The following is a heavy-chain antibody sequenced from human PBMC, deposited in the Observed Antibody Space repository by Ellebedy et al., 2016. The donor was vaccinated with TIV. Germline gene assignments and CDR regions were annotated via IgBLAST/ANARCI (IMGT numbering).Heavy chain of an antibody. CDR3: ARAHWHVWKEDY. V-gene: IGHV1-18*01. D-gene: IGHD1-1*01. Sequence: ASVKVSCXASGYTFTSYGISWVRQAPGQGLEWMGWISAYNGNTNYAQKLQGRVTMTTDTSTSTAYMELRSLRSDDTAVYYCARAHWHVWKEDYWGQGTLVTVSS. CDR1: GYTFTSYG. CDR2: ISAYNGNT. J-gene: IGHJ4*02.